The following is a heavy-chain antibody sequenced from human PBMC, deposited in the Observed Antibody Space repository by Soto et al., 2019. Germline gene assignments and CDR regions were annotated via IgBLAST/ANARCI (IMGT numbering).Heavy chain of an antibody. CDR2: ISSSSSYI. J-gene: IGHJ6*02. CDR3: ARVMSVRGVISNYYYYGMDV. D-gene: IGHD3-10*01. Sequence: GGSLILSCAASGFTFSSYSMNWVRQAPGKGLEWVSSISSSSSYIYYADSVKGRFTISRDNAKNSLYLQMNSLRAEDTAVYYCARVMSVRGVISNYYYYGMDVWGQGTTVTVSS. CDR1: GFTFSSYS. V-gene: IGHV3-21*01.